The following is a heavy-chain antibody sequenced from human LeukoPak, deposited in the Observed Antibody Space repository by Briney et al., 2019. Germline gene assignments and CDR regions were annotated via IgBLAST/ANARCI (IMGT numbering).Heavy chain of an antibody. D-gene: IGHD6-19*01. J-gene: IGHJ4*01. CDR1: DGSINTYF. Sequence: PSETLSLTCSVSDGSINTYFWSWIRQPAGKGLEGIGRIDSSGTTSLNPSLKSRVTISQDKSKKQFSLKLSSVTAADTAVYYCATGGYSAWCDYWGHGTQVIVSS. CDR2: IDSSGTT. V-gene: IGHV4-4*07. CDR3: ATGGYSAWCDY.